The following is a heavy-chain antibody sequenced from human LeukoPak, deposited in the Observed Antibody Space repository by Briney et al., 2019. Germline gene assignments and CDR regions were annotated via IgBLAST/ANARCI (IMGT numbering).Heavy chain of an antibody. CDR1: GYSFTSYW. Sequence: GESLKISCKGSGYSFTSYWIGWVRQMPGKGLEWMGIIYPGDSDTRYSPSFQGQVTISADKSISTAYLQWSSLKASDTAMYYCARHMTVPTLYYYYGIDVWGQGTTVTVSS. CDR2: IYPGDSDT. V-gene: IGHV5-51*01. J-gene: IGHJ6*02. CDR3: ARHMTVPTLYYYYGIDV. D-gene: IGHD3-22*01.